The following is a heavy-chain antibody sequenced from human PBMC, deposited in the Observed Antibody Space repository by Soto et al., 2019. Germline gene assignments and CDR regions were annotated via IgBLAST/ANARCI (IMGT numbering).Heavy chain of an antibody. Sequence: GGSLRLSCVASGFTFSSYSMSWVRQAPGKGLEWVSGFRSSGDDGTTYYADSVKGRFTISRDNSKNTLFLQMNSLRAEDTAMYYCAKKVNSGPGSQYFDYWGQRTLVTVSS. V-gene: IGHV3-23*01. D-gene: IGHD3-10*01. CDR1: GFTFSSYS. CDR2: FRSSGDDGTT. J-gene: IGHJ4*02. CDR3: AKKVNSGPGSQYFDY.